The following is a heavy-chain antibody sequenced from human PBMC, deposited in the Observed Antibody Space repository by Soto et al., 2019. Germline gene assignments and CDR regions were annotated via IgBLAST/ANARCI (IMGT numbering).Heavy chain of an antibody. CDR1: GGSMSSSSYY. CDR2: IYYSGST. V-gene: IGHV4-31*03. D-gene: IGHD2-21*02. CDR3: ARLVVTAISYYYYGMDV. Sequence: SETLSLTCTVSGGSMSSSSYYWSWIRQHPGKGLEWIGYIYYSGSTYYSPSLKSRVTISIDTSKNQFSLKLSSVTAADTAVYYCARLVVTAISYYYYGMDVWGQGTTVT. J-gene: IGHJ6*02.